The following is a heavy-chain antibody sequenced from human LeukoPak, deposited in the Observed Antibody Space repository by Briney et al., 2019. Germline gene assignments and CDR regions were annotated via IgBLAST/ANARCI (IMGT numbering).Heavy chain of an antibody. V-gene: IGHV4-34*01. CDR2: INHSGST. Sequence: TSETLSLTCAVYGGSFSGYCWSWIRQPPGKGLEWIGEINHSGSTNYNPSLKSRVTISVDTSKNQFSLKLSSVTAADTAVYYCARDRRGYCSSTSCLRYYYYYGMDVWGKGTTVTVSS. CDR3: ARDRRGYCSSTSCLRYYYYYGMDV. CDR1: GGSFSGYC. J-gene: IGHJ6*04. D-gene: IGHD2-2*03.